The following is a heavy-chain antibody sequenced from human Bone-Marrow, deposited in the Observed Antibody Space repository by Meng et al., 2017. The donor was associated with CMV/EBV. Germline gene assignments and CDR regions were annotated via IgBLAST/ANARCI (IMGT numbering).Heavy chain of an antibody. CDR3: ARGGRGFWSPNWFDP. D-gene: IGHD3-3*01. Sequence: SGYIFMNFGISWVRQAPGQGLQWMGWVSTFNGNTNYAKRLQGRVTLTTDTSTSTAYMELRSPRSDDTALYHCARGGRGFWSPNWFDPWGQGTLVTVSS. V-gene: IGHV1-18*01. CDR1: GYIFMNFG. J-gene: IGHJ5*02. CDR2: VSTFNGNT.